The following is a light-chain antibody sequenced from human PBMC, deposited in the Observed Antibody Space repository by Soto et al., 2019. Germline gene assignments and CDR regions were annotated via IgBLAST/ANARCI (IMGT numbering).Light chain of an antibody. Sequence: EIVLTQSPGTLSLFPGERATFSCRTSQSISATYLAWYQQKPGQAPRLLIYATYSRATGIPDRFSGSGSRTDFPLTISRLEPDDSAVYYCQQYASLPRTFGQGTKVEI. V-gene: IGKV3-20*01. CDR2: ATY. J-gene: IGKJ1*01. CDR1: QSISATY. CDR3: QQYASLPRT.